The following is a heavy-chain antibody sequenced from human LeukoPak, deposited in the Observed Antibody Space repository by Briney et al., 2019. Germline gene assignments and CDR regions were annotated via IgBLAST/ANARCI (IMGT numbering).Heavy chain of an antibody. V-gene: IGHV3-21*01. CDR3: ARFRGYSGYGSPGWFGP. Sequence: GGSLRLSCAASGFTFSSYSMNWVRQAPGKGLEWVSSISSSSSYIYYADSVKGRFTISRDNAKNSLYLQMNSLRAEDTAVYYCARFRGYSGYGSPGWFGPWGQGTLVTVSS. D-gene: IGHD5-12*01. CDR2: ISSSSSYI. J-gene: IGHJ5*02. CDR1: GFTFSSYS.